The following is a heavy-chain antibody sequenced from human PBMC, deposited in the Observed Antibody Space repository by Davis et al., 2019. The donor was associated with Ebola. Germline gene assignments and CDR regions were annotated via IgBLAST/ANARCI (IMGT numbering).Heavy chain of an antibody. CDR3: ARDHQWVFDI. CDR2: VNLDGSGT. Sequence: GESLKISCAASGFTFSNYWMHWVRQTPGKGLVWVSRVNLDGSGTSYADSVRGRFTISRDNAKNMLFLQMNSLRDEDTAVYYCARDHQWVFDIWGQGTMVTVSS. CDR1: GFTFSNYW. D-gene: IGHD2-8*01. J-gene: IGHJ3*02. V-gene: IGHV3-74*01.